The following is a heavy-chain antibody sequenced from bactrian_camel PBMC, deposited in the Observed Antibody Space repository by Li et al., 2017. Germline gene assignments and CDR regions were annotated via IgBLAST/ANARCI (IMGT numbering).Heavy chain of an antibody. V-gene: IGHV3S40*01. CDR3: AADEFCPLESGGWSVPTGYNY. D-gene: IGHD6*01. J-gene: IGHJ4*01. CDR1: GYNLRSYC. CDR2: IYTGGGLT. Sequence: VQLVESGGGSVQTGGSLRLSCVASGYNLRSYCMGWFRQAPGQEREGVAAIYTGGGLTYYADSVKGRFTISYDRAKNTMYLQMNSLKLEDAAVYYCAADEFCPLESGGWSVPTGYNYWGQGTQVTVS.